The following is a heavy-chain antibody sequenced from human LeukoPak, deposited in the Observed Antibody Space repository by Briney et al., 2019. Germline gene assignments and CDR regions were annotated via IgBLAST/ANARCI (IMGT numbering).Heavy chain of an antibody. Sequence: ASETLSLTCTVSDGSISDYYWSWIRQPPGKGLEWIGYTYYSGSTSYNPSLRSRVTMSLDTSKNQFSLKLSSVTAADTALYYCARNIRGRAVVPGYWGQGTLVTVSS. V-gene: IGHV4-59*01. J-gene: IGHJ4*02. D-gene: IGHD6-19*01. CDR2: TYYSGST. CDR3: ARNIRGRAVVPGY. CDR1: DGSISDYY.